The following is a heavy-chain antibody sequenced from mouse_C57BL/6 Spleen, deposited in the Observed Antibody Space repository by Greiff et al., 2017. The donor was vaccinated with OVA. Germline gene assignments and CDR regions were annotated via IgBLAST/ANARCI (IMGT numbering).Heavy chain of an antibody. CDR1: GYAFSSSW. D-gene: IGHD2-2*01. V-gene: IGHV1-82*01. CDR2: IYPGDGDT. CDR3: ARIYGYDTAWFAY. J-gene: IGHJ3*01. Sequence: QVQLQQSGPELVKPGASVKISCKASGYAFSSSWMNWVKQRPGKGLEWIGRIYPGDGDTNYNGKFKGKATLTADKSSSTAYMQLSSLTSEDSAVYFCARIYGYDTAWFAYWCQGTLVTVSA.